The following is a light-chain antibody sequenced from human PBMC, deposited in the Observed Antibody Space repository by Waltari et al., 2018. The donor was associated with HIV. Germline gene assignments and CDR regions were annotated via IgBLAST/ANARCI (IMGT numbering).Light chain of an antibody. CDR2: DDS. J-gene: IGLJ2*01. CDR1: NIGSKG. CDR3: QVWDSSTDLRV. V-gene: IGLV3-21*02. Sequence: SYMLTQPPSVSVAPGQTARITCGGANIGSKGVHWYQKKPSQAPVLVVYDDSDRPSGIPERFSGSSSWNTATLTISRVEAGDEADFYCQVWDSSTDLRVFGGGTKLTVL.